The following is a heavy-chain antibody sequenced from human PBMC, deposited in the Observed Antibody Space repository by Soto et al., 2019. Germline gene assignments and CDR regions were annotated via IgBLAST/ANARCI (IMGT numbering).Heavy chain of an antibody. J-gene: IGHJ4*02. V-gene: IGHV3-21*01. CDR1: GFTFSSYS. CDR2: ISSSRSYI. D-gene: IGHD3-10*01. CDR3: ARTGLRVLFFDY. Sequence: EVQLVESGGGLVQPGGSLRLACAASGFTFSSYSMNWVRQAPGKGLEWVSSISSSRSYIYYADSVKGRFTNSRDNGKNSLYTQMNSLSAEDTAVYYCARTGLRVLFFDYWGQGTLVTVSS.